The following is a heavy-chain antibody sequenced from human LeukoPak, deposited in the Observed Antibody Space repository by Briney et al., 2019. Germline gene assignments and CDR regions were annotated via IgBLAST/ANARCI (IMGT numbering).Heavy chain of an antibody. J-gene: IGHJ3*02. CDR1: GFTFSSYA. V-gene: IGHV3-21*01. CDR2: ISSSSSYI. Sequence: PGGFLRLSCAASGFTFSSYAMSWVRQAPGKGLEWVSSISSSSSYIYYADSVKGRFTISRDNAKNSLYLQMNSLRAEDTAVYYCARDLSSGWRNAFDIWGQGTMVTVSS. D-gene: IGHD6-19*01. CDR3: ARDLSSGWRNAFDI.